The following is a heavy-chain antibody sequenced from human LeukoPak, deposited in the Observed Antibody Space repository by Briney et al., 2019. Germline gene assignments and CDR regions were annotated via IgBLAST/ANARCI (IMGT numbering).Heavy chain of an antibody. CDR1: GYRFTSYW. CDR3: ARRTDSGWKWFDP. J-gene: IGHJ5*02. V-gene: IGHV5-51*01. Sequence: GESLKISCKASGYRFTSYWIGWVRQMPGKGLEWMGVIHPGEYERRYSPSFEGLVTISADKSISTAYMQWSSLKASDTAMYYCARRTDSGWKWFDPWGQGTLVTVSS. D-gene: IGHD6-25*01. CDR2: IHPGEYER.